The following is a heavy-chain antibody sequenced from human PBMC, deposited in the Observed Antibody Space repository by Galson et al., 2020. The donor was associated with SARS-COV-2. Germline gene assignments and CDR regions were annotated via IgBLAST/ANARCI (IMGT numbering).Heavy chain of an antibody. V-gene: IGHV4-34*01. Sequence: SETLSLTCAVYGGSFSGYYWSWIRPPPGKGLEWIGETNSSGSTNYNPSLKRRVTISVEPPKNHFSLKLSSVTAADTAVYYCAREENFFLVLSATRMCCLDDSGRGTLDTVSS. CDR1: GGSFSGYY. CDR2: TNSSGST. J-gene: IGHJ4*02. CDR3: AREENFFLVLSATRMCCLDD. D-gene: IGHD2-8*02.